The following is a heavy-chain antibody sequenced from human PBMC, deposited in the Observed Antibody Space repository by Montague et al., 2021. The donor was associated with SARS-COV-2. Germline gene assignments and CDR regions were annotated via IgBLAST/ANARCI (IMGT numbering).Heavy chain of an antibody. CDR3: ARSYGDYRDSYFDY. J-gene: IGHJ4*02. Sequence: PALVTPTQTLTLTCTFSGFSPNTSGMCVSWIRQPPGKALEWLALIDWDEDQYYSTSLKTRLTISKDTSKNQVVLTMTNMDPIDTATYYCARSYGDYRDSYFDYWGQGTLVTVSS. D-gene: IGHD4-17*01. V-gene: IGHV2-70*01. CDR2: IDWDEDQ. CDR1: GFSPNTSGMC.